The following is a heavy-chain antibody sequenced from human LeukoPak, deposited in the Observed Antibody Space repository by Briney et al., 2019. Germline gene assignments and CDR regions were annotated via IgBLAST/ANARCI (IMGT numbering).Heavy chain of an antibody. V-gene: IGHV4-39*01. Sequence: PSETLSLTCTVSGGSISSSSYYWGWIRQPPGKGLEWIGSIYYSGSTYYNPSLKSRVTISVDTSKNQFSLKLSSVTAADTAVYYCARQSSRGYGSGVGYYYYYMDVWGKGTTVTISS. D-gene: IGHD3-10*01. CDR1: GGSISSSSYY. CDR2: IYYSGST. CDR3: ARQSSRGYGSGVGYYYYYMDV. J-gene: IGHJ6*03.